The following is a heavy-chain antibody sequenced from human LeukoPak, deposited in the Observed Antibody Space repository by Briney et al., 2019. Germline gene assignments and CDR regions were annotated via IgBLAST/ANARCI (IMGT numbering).Heavy chain of an antibody. CDR3: AKGVLAPPTYFDY. J-gene: IGHJ4*02. CDR1: GFTFRHYG. Sequence: GGSLTLSCAASGFTFRHYGMQWVRQAPGKGLEWVAFIRYDESNRYYADSVKGRFTVSRDNSKHTLYLEMNSLRAEDTAVYYCAKGVLAPPTYFDYWGQGTLVIVSS. CDR2: IRYDESNR. D-gene: IGHD2-21*01. V-gene: IGHV3-30*02.